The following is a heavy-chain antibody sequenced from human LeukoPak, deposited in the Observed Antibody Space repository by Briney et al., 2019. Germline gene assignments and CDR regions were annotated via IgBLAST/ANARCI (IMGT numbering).Heavy chain of an antibody. CDR1: GGSISSSSYY. CDR2: IYYSGNT. Sequence: PSETLSLTCTVSGGSISSSSYYWSWIRQPPGKGLEWIGYIYYSGNTNYNPSLKSRLIMSLDTSKNHFSLKLNSVTAADTAVYYCARHKDSGDYPLDYWGQGILVSVSS. J-gene: IGHJ4*02. CDR3: ARHKDSGDYPLDY. V-gene: IGHV4-61*01. D-gene: IGHD4-17*01.